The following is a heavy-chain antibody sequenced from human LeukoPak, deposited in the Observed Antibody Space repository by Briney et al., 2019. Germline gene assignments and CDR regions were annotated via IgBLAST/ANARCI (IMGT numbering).Heavy chain of an antibody. V-gene: IGHV4-61*05. CDR3: ASKSTDHGELRFDY. CDR2: FYYTGTT. CDR1: GGSISSRNYY. Sequence: SETLSLTCTVSGGSISSRNYYWGWLRQPPGTGLEWIGYFYYTGTTNYNPSLKSRVTISVDTSKNQFSLKVNSVTAADTGVYYCASKSTDHGELRFDYWGQGTLVTVSS. D-gene: IGHD4-17*01. J-gene: IGHJ4*02.